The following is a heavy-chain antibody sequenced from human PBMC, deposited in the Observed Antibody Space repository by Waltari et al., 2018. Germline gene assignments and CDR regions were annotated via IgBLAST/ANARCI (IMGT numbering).Heavy chain of an antibody. CDR2: ISSTGTYT. CDR3: ATGGWGFYLDN. J-gene: IGHJ4*02. D-gene: IGHD7-27*01. Sequence: VQLVESGGGLVKPGGSLRLSCAASVFTFIRYSMNWVRQAPGKGLEWISSISSTGTYTHYADSVKGRFTISRDNAKNSLYLQMNSLRAEDTGVYWCATGGWGFYLDNWGQGTLVTFSS. V-gene: IGHV3-21*01. CDR1: VFTFIRYS.